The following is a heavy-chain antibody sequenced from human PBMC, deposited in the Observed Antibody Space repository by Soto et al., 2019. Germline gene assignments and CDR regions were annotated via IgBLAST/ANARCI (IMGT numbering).Heavy chain of an antibody. Sequence: QVQLQESGPRLVQPSETLSLTCSVSGGSVSSDSYYWSWIRQPPGAGLEWIGYIYFSGTTNYNPSLESRVTILVDSSKNQCSLKLSSVTAADTAVYYCARSPDSGDYVDYWGQGTLVAVSS. CDR1: GGSVSSDSYY. V-gene: IGHV4-61*01. J-gene: IGHJ4*02. CDR3: ARSPDSGDYVDY. CDR2: IYFSGTT. D-gene: IGHD4-17*01.